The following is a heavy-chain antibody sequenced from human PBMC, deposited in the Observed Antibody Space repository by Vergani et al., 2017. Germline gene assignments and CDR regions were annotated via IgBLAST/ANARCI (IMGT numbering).Heavy chain of an antibody. J-gene: IGHJ4*02. CDR3: ARSQITVFGAIEYFDL. CDR1: GHSSANHI. CDR2: VSTRNGNT. V-gene: IGHV1-18*01. Sequence: QIALLQSGAEVKKPGASVRVSCSPSGHSSANHIISWIRLAPGQGLEWMGWVSTRNGNTKYAQQFRGRVTMTSDISTTTVFMQLWSLRSDDTAVYFCARSQITVFGAIEYFDLWGQGTRVTVAS. D-gene: IGHD3-3*01.